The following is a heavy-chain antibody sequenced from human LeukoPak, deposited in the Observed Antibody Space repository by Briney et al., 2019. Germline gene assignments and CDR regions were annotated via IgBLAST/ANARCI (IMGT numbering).Heavy chain of an antibody. D-gene: IGHD2-2*01. CDR3: AKGLGVVPAALTGFDY. Sequence: GGSLRLSCAASGFTFSSYAMSWVRQAPGKGLEWVSAISGSGGSTYYADSVKGRFTISRDNSMNTLYLQMNSLRAEDTAVYYCAKGLGVVPAALTGFDYWGQGTLVTVSS. CDR1: GFTFSSYA. V-gene: IGHV3-23*01. J-gene: IGHJ4*02. CDR2: ISGSGGST.